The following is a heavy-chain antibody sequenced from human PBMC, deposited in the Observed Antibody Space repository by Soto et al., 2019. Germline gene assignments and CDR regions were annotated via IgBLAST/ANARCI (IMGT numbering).Heavy chain of an antibody. CDR3: ARGRGRAPAFDY. V-gene: IGHV4-34*01. CDR1: GGSFSGYY. Sequence: SETLSLTCAVYGGSFSGYYWSWILQPPGKGLEWIGEINHSGSTNYNPSLKSRVTISVDTSKNQFSLKLSSVTAADTAVYYCARGRGRAPAFDYWGQGSLVTVS. CDR2: INHSGST. J-gene: IGHJ4*02. D-gene: IGHD2-2*01.